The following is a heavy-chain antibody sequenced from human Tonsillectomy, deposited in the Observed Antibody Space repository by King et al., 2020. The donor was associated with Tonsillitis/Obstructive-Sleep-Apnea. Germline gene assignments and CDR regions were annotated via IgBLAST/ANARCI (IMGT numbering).Heavy chain of an antibody. V-gene: IGHV5-10-1*03. D-gene: IGHD1/OR15-1a*01. Sequence: QLVQSGAEVKKPGESLRISCKGSGYSFTSQWISWVRQMPGKGLEWMGTIDPSDSYTNYSPSFQGHVIISADKSITTAFLQWSSLKASDTAMYYCATQTTYYTYRNLDDWGQGTTVTVSS. CDR2: IDPSDSYT. CDR3: ATQTTYYTYRNLDD. J-gene: IGHJ6*02. CDR1: GYSFTSQW.